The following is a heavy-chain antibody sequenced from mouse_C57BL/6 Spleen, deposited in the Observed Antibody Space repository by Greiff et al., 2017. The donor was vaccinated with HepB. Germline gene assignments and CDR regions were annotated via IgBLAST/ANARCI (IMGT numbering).Heavy chain of an antibody. CDR1: GFTFSDYG. CDR2: ISSGSSTI. Sequence: EVKLMESGGGLVKPGGSLKLSCAASGFTFSDYGMHWVRQAPEKGLEWVAYISSGSSTIYYADTVKGRFTISRDNAKNTLVLQMTSLRSEDTAMYYCARAGGYYEGPGVAYWGQGTLVTVSA. V-gene: IGHV5-17*01. CDR3: ARAGGYYEGPGVAY. J-gene: IGHJ3*01. D-gene: IGHD2-3*01.